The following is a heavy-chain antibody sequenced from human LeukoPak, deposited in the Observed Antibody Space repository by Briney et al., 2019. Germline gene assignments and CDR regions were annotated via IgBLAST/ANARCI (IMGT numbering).Heavy chain of an antibody. J-gene: IGHJ4*02. V-gene: IGHV4-39*01. Sequence: PSETLSLTCTVSGGSISSSTYYWGWIRQPPGKGLEWIGSFFYSGSTYYDPSLKSRLTMSVDTSNNQFSLKLMSVTAADTAVYYCASGTSTYYELYFWGQGTLVTVSS. CDR3: ASGTSTYYELYF. CDR2: FFYSGST. D-gene: IGHD3-3*01. CDR1: GGSISSSTYY.